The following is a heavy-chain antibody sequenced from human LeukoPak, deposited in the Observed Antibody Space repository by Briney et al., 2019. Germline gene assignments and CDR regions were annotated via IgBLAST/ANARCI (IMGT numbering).Heavy chain of an antibody. CDR3: ASSFIVVVPAAISPDAFDI. D-gene: IGHD2-2*02. CDR2: IYPGDSDT. J-gene: IGHJ3*02. CDR1: GYSFTSYW. Sequence: GESLKISCKGSGYSFTSYWIGWVRQMPGKGLEWMGIIYPGDSDTRYSPSFQGQVTISADKSISTAYLQWSSLKASDTAMYYCASSFIVVVPAAISPDAFDIWGKGTMVTVSS. V-gene: IGHV5-51*01.